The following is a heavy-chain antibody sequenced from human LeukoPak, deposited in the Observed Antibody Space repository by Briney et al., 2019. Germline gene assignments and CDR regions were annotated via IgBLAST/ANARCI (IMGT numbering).Heavy chain of an antibody. J-gene: IGHJ4*02. D-gene: IGHD1-26*01. CDR1: GFTFSIYA. CDR2: IGDTT. V-gene: IGHV3-23*01. CDR3: AKAFAFVGANFFDY. Sequence: GGSLRLSCAASGFTFSIYAMSTVRQAPGKGLESVSAIGDTTYYADSVEGRFTISRDNSKNTLYLQINSERAEDSGIYCCAKAFAFVGANFFDYWGQGTLVTVSS.